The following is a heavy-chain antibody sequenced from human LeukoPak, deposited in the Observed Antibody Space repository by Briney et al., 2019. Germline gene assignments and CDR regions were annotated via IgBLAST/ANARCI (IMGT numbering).Heavy chain of an antibody. CDR1: SGSISSGSYY. J-gene: IGHJ6*03. D-gene: IGHD3-22*01. V-gene: IGHV4-61*02. CDR3: ASLVVVPSGHYYYYMDV. Sequence: SETLSLTCTVSSGSISSGSYYWSWIRQPAGKGLEWIGRIYTSGSTNYNPSLKSRVTISVDTSKNQFSLKLSSVTAADTAVYYCASLVVVPSGHYYYYMDVWGKGTTVTVSS. CDR2: IYTSGST.